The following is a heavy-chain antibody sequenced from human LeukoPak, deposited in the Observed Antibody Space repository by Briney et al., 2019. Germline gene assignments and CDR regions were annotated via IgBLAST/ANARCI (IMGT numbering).Heavy chain of an antibody. J-gene: IGHJ5*02. CDR1: GFTFSNAW. V-gene: IGHV3-15*01. Sequence: NTGGSLRLSCAASGFTFSNAWMTWVRQAPGKGLEWVGRIKSKTDSGTTDYAAPVKDRFTISRDDSKNTLYLQMNSLKSEDTAVYYCTALGRWFDPWGQGTLVTVSS. CDR2: IKSKTDSGTT. CDR3: TALGRWFDP.